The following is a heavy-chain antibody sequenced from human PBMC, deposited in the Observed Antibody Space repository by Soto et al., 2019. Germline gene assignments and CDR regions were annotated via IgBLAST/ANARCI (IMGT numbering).Heavy chain of an antibody. V-gene: IGHV4-59*08. Sequence: PSETLSLTCTVSGGSISTYYWSWIRQPPGKGLEWIGYIYYSGMTNYSPSLQSRVTISVDTSKNQLSLKLSSVTAADTAVYYCARLNIRARFAYWGQGTLVTVSS. D-gene: IGHD3-3*02. CDR2: IYYSGMT. J-gene: IGHJ4*02. CDR1: GGSISTYY. CDR3: ARLNIRARFAY.